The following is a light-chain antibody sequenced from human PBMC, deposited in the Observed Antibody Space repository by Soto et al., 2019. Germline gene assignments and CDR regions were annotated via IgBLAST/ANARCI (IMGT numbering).Light chain of an antibody. CDR1: QTLTTRF. J-gene: IGKJ2*01. CDR3: QQYADLPYT. Sequence: EIVLTQSPGTLSLSPGERATLSCMASQTLTTRFLAWYQQKPGQAPRLLIYGASSRATGIPDRFSGSGSGTEYTLTISRLEPEDFAVYSCQQYADLPYTFGQGTPLEI. CDR2: GAS. V-gene: IGKV3-20*01.